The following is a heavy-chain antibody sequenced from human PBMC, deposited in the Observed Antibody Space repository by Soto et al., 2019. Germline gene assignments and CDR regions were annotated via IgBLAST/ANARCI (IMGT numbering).Heavy chain of an antibody. V-gene: IGHV4-61*01. J-gene: IGHJ4*02. Sequence: SETLSLTCTVSGGSVSIGSYYWSWIRQPPGKGLEWIGYIYSSGSTSYNPSLKSRVTISVDTSKNQFSLKLSSVTAADTAVYYGARDGDGYNYWGQGTLVTVSS. CDR2: IYSSGST. CDR1: GGSVSIGSYY. CDR3: ARDGDGYNY. D-gene: IGHD5-12*01.